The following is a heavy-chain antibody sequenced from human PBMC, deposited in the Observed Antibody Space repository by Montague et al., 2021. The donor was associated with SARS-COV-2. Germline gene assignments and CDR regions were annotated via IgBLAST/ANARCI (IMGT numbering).Heavy chain of an antibody. D-gene: IGHD6-19*01. Sequence: TLSLTCTVSGGSISSYYWSWIRQPPGKGLEWIGYIYYSGSTNYNPSLKSRVTISVDTSKNQFSLKLSSVTAADTAVYYCARGLEGYSSGWYWDYWDQGALVTVSS. J-gene: IGHJ4*02. V-gene: IGHV4-59*08. CDR2: IYYSGST. CDR3: ARGLEGYSSGWYWDY. CDR1: GGSISSYY.